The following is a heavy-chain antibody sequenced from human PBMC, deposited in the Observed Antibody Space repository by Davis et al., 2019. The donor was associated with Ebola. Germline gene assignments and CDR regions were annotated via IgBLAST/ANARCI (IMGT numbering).Heavy chain of an antibody. D-gene: IGHD5-24*01. V-gene: IGHV4-4*02. J-gene: IGHJ2*01. CDR1: GGSISSSNW. CDR3: ARDKRWLQLGYFDL. Sequence: SETLSPTCPVPGGSISSSNWWCWVRQPPGKGLEWIGEIYHSGSTNYNPSLKSRVTISVDKSKNQFSLKLSSVTAADTAVYYCARDKRWLQLGYFDLWGRGTLVTVSS. CDR2: IYHSGST.